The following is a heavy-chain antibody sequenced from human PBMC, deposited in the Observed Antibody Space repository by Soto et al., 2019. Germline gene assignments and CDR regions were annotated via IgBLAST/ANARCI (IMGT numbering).Heavy chain of an antibody. CDR2: ISPSSGVT. D-gene: IGHD5-12*01. V-gene: IGHV1-18*01. CDR3: AREMWIRTGPQNFFDY. Sequence: QVQLVQSEGEVRQPGASVKVSCRASGYTFTSYGIIWVRQAPGQGLEWMGYISPSSGVTRYAQNLQGRVTLTTDTSTTTAYMDLRSLSSDDTAVYYCAREMWIRTGPQNFFDYWGLGALVTVSS. CDR1: GYTFTSYG. J-gene: IGHJ4*02.